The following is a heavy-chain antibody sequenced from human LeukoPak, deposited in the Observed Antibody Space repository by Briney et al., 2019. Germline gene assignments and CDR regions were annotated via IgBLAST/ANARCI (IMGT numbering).Heavy chain of an antibody. V-gene: IGHV4-39*01. J-gene: IGHJ5*02. Sequence: SETLSLTCTVSSVSISDSYYYWGWIRQPPRKGLEWIGSIYYSGSTYYNPSLKSRVTISVDTSKNQFSLKLSSVTAADTAVYYCARGRGIAARGNWFDPWGQGTLVTVSS. CDR3: ARGRGIAARGNWFDP. CDR2: IYYSGST. CDR1: SVSISDSYYY. D-gene: IGHD6-6*01.